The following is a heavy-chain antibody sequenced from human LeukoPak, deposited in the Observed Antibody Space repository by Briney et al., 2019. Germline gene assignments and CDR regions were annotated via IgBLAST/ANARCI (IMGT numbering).Heavy chain of an antibody. CDR3: ARVPLYGGNFPNFDY. CDR2: ISWNSGSI. J-gene: IGHJ4*02. V-gene: IGHV3-9*01. CDR1: GFTFDDYA. D-gene: IGHD4-23*01. Sequence: GRSLRLSCAASGFTFDDYAMHWVRQAPGKGLEWVSGISWNSGSIGYADSVKGRFTISRDNAKNSLYLQMNSLRAEDTAVYYCARVPLYGGNFPNFDYWGQGTLVTVSS.